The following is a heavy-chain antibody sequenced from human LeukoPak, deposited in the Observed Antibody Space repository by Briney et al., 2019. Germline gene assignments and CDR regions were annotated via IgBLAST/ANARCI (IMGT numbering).Heavy chain of an antibody. CDR2: FNYGGGT. J-gene: IGHJ4*02. V-gene: IGHV4-34*01. D-gene: IGHD2-2*01. CDR1: GGSFTEDY. CDR3: ARVARCTSCFDVDY. Sequence: SETLSLTCAVYGGSFTEDYWSWIRQPPGKGLEWIGEFNYGGGTHYNPSLQSRATISVDTSKNQFSLTLSSVTASDTAVYYCARVARCTSCFDVDYWGQGTLVTVSS.